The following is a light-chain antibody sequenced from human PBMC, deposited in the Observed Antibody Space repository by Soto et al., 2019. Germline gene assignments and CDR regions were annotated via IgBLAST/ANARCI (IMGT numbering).Light chain of an antibody. J-gene: IGKJ1*01. CDR2: AAS. CDR1: QSISSY. Sequence: DIPMTQSPSSLSASVGDRVTITCRASQSISSYLNWYQQKPGKAPKLLIYAASSLQSGVPSRFSGSGSGTDFTLTISSLQPEDFATYYCQQSYSTLPFGQGTKVEIK. V-gene: IGKV1-39*01. CDR3: QQSYSTLP.